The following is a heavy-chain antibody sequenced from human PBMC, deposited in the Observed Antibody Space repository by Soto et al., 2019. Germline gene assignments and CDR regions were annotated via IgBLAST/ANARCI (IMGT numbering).Heavy chain of an antibody. Sequence: PGGSLRLSCAASGFTFSNYAMSWVRQAPGKGLEWVSGISGSYGSTYYADSVKGRFTISRDNSKNTLYLQMNSLRAEDTAVYFCAKAIWSGYSDIAQWGQGTLVTVSS. CDR1: GFTFSNYA. CDR2: ISGSYGST. V-gene: IGHV3-23*01. J-gene: IGHJ4*02. CDR3: AKAIWSGYSDIAQ. D-gene: IGHD3-3*01.